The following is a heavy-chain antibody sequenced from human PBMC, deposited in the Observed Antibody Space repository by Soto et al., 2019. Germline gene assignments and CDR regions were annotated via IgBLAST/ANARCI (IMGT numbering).Heavy chain of an antibody. V-gene: IGHV4-31*03. CDR1: GGSISSGGYY. CDR2: IYYSGST. Sequence: QVQLQESGPGLVKPSQTLSLTCTVSGGSISSGGYYWSWIRQHPGKGLECIGYIYYSGSTYYNPPLKRRVTLPXAXPXDQSSLKLSSVTAADTAVYYCARYGSGSYYPTTFDYWGQGTLVTVSS. J-gene: IGHJ4*02. CDR3: ARYGSGSYYPTTFDY. D-gene: IGHD3-10*01.